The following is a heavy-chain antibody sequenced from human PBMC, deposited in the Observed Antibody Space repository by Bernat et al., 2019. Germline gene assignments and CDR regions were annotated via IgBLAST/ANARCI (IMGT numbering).Heavy chain of an antibody. CDR1: GFTFSSYS. V-gene: IGHV3-48*01. D-gene: IGHD6-13*01. CDR3: ARDWGSSSWYLSYFDY. Sequence: EVQLVESGGGLVQPGGSLRLSCAASGFTFSSYSMNWVRQAPGKGLEWVSYISSSSSTIYYADSVKGRFTISRDNAKNSLYLQMNSLRAEDTAVYYCARDWGSSSWYLSYFDYWGQGTPVTVSS. CDR2: ISSSSSTI. J-gene: IGHJ4*02.